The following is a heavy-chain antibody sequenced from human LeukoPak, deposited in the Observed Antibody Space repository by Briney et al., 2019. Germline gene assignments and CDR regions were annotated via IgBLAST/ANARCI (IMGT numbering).Heavy chain of an antibody. CDR2: NNPGACET. CDR1: GYSFISCW. D-gene: IGHD4-17*01. Sequence: GASLKFFCRGSGYSFISCWIWWVRQMPRKGLVGMGVNNPGACETRYNPSLQGQVTISADKSISTAYLQWSSLNASDTAVYYCARQKDYADSVSPFDYWGQGTLVTVSS. V-gene: IGHV5-51*01. CDR3: ARQKDYADSVSPFDY. J-gene: IGHJ4*02.